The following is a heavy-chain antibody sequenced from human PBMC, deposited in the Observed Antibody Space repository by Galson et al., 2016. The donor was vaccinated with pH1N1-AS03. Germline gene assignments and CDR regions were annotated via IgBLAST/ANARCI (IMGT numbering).Heavy chain of an antibody. J-gene: IGHJ5*02. CDR3: ARDSYFSGWNYEGWFDP. V-gene: IGHV4-59*01. D-gene: IGHD1-7*01. CDR1: GGSMSSYY. Sequence: SETLSLTCTVSGGSMSSYYWSWIRQPPGKGLEWIGYIYYSGSTNYNPSLKRRVTISIDTSKNQVSLKLSSVTAADTAVYYFARDSYFSGWNYEGWFDPWGPGTLVTVSS. CDR2: IYYSGST.